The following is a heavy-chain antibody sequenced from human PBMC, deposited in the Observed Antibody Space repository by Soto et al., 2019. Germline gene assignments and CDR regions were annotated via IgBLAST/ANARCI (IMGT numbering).Heavy chain of an antibody. CDR3: ARRLVRGVIDY. CDR2: IHYSGST. CDR1: GGSISSYY. Sequence: QVQLQESGPGLVKPSETVSLTCTVSGGSISSYYWSWIRQPPGKGLEWIGYIHYSGSTKYDPSLTTRVTITVDTSKHHFSLKLSSVTAADTAVYYCARRLVRGVIDYWGQGTLVTVSS. V-gene: IGHV4-59*08. J-gene: IGHJ4*02. D-gene: IGHD3-10*01.